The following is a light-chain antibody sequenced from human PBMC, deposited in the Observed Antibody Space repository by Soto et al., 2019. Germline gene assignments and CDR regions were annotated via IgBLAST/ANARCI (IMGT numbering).Light chain of an antibody. CDR1: QSVSSSY. Sequence: EIVLTQSPGTLSLSPGERATLSCRASQSVSSSYLAWYQQKPGQAPRLLIYDTSSRATGMPDRFSGSKSGTDFTLTRSELEPEDFAVYYCQQYGNSPTLGQGTKVEIK. V-gene: IGKV3-20*01. CDR3: QQYGNSPT. CDR2: DTS. J-gene: IGKJ1*01.